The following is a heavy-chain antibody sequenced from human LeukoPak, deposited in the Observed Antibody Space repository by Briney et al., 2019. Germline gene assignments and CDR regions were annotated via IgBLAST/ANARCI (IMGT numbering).Heavy chain of an antibody. D-gene: IGHD6-13*01. V-gene: IGHV1-3*01. CDR2: INAGNGNT. J-gene: IGHJ4*02. Sequence: ASVKVSCKASGYTFTSYAMHWVRQASGQRLEWMGWINAGNGNTKYSQKFQGRVTITRDTSASTAYMELSSLRSEDTAVYYCAISSSWPCYFDYWGQGTLVAVSS. CDR3: AISSSWPCYFDY. CDR1: GYTFTSYA.